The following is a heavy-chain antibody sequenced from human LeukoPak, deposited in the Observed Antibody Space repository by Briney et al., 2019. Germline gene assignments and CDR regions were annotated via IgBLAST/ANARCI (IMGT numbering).Heavy chain of an antibody. CDR3: AREAVAYYYYGMDV. V-gene: IGHV3-21*04. D-gene: IGHD6-19*01. Sequence: GGSLRLSCAASEFTFSTYNMHWVRQAPGKGLEWVSTISSNSDSYTYYADSVKGRFTISRDNAKNSLYLQMNSLRAEDTAVYYCAREAVAYYYYGMDVWGQGTTVTVSS. CDR1: EFTFSTYN. J-gene: IGHJ6*02. CDR2: ISSNSDSYT.